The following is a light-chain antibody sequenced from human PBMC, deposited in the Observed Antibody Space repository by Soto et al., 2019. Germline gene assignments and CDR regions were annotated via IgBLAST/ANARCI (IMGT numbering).Light chain of an antibody. CDR3: QHYNSYSEA. CDR2: KAS. J-gene: IGKJ1*01. CDR1: QSISSY. Sequence: DIQITQNTSSLSASVGDRVTITCRASQSISSYLNWYQQKPGKAPKLLIYKASTLKSGVPSRFSGSGSGTEFTLTISSLQPDDFATYYCQHYNSYSEAFGQVTKVDVK. V-gene: IGKV1-5*03.